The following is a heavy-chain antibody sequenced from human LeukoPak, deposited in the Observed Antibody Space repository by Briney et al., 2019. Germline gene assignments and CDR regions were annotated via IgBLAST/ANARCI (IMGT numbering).Heavy chain of an antibody. J-gene: IGHJ4*02. CDR3: ASDLSGARDS. CDR1: GFTFSNYW. CDR2: LNEDGSFT. Sequence: GVSLRLSCAASGFTFSNYWMHWVRHVPGKGPVWVSRLNEDGSFTSYADSVMGRFTISRDNARNRVYLTMKSLRGEDTAIYHCASDLSGARDSWGQGTLVSVSS. V-gene: IGHV3-74*01. D-gene: IGHD1-26*01.